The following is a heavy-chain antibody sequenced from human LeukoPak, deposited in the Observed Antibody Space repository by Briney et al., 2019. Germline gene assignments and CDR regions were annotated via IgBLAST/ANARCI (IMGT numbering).Heavy chain of an antibody. CDR3: AGGGVLKSVDY. CDR2: IIDTGST. V-gene: IGHV4-34*01. CDR1: GESFSGYY. J-gene: IGHJ4*02. Sequence: SETLSLTCVVCGESFSGYYWTWIRQPPGKGLEWIGEIIDTGSTKYNSSLKSRVTISVDTSKNEFSLRLSSVTAADTAVYYCAGGGVLKSVDYWGQGTLVAVSS. D-gene: IGHD3-16*01.